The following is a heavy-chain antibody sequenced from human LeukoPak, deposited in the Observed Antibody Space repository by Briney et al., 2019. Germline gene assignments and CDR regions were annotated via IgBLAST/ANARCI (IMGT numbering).Heavy chain of an antibody. J-gene: IGHJ6*03. D-gene: IGHD2-8*01. CDR2: ISTYNGDT. V-gene: IGHV1-18*01. CDR3: ARGGSADSLIYYYYYMDV. CDR1: GYTFNNYG. Sequence: ASVKVSCKASGYTFNNYGISWVRQAPGQGLEWMGWISTYNGDTSYAQNLQGRLAMTTDTSTSTAYMELSSLRSEDTAVYYCARGGSADSLIYYYYYMDVWGKGTTVTVSS.